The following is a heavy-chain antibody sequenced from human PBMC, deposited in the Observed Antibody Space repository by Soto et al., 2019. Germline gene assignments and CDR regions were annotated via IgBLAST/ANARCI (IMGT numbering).Heavy chain of an antibody. CDR1: GFTFSNAW. D-gene: IGHD2-8*01. CDR2: IKSKTDGGTT. Sequence: PGGSLRLSCAASGFTFSNAWMNWVRQAPGKGLEWVGRIKSKTDGGTTDYAAPVKGRFTISRDDSKNTLYLQMNSLKTEDTAAYYCTVLTRIRTPGDYWGQGTLVTVSS. J-gene: IGHJ4*02. CDR3: TVLTRIRTPGDY. V-gene: IGHV3-15*07.